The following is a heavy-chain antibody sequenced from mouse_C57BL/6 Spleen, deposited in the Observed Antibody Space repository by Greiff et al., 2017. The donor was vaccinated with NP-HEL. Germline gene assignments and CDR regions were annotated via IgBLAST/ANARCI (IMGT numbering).Heavy chain of an antibody. D-gene: IGHD2-1*01. V-gene: IGHV1-18*01. CDR2: INPNNGGT. CDR3: ARERNGNYKGFAY. Sequence: VQLQQSGPELVKPGASVKIPCKASGYTFTDYNMDWVKQSHGKSLEWIGDINPNNGGTIYNQKFKGKATLTVDKSSSTAYMELRSLTSEDTAVYYCARERNGNYKGFAYWGQGTLVTVSA. CDR1: GYTFTDYN. J-gene: IGHJ3*01.